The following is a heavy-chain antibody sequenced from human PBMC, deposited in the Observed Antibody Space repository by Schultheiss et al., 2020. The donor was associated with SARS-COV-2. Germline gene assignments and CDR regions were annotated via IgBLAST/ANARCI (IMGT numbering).Heavy chain of an antibody. CDR2: ISGSGGST. Sequence: GGSLRLSCAASGFTFSSYGMHWVRQAPGKGLEWVSVISGSGGSTYYADSVKGRFTISRDNSKNTLYLEMNSLRAEDTAVYYCAKGMLCVYSSSWGVEYFQHWGQGTLVTVSS. V-gene: IGHV3-23*01. CDR1: GFTFSSYG. D-gene: IGHD6-13*01. J-gene: IGHJ1*01. CDR3: AKGMLCVYSSSWGVEYFQH.